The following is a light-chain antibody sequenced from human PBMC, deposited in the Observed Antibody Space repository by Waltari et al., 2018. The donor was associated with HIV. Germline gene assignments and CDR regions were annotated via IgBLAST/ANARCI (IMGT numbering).Light chain of an antibody. CDR1: SNDVGRDDY. V-gene: IGLV2-14*01. Sequence: QSALTQPASVSGSPEQSITISCTGTSNDVGRDDYVSWYQHHPGKAPKLVIYEVTNRPSGISNRFSGSKSGNTASLTISGLQAEDEADYYCSSYVVNSTPYVFGSGTKVTVL. J-gene: IGLJ1*01. CDR3: SSYVVNSTPYV. CDR2: EVT.